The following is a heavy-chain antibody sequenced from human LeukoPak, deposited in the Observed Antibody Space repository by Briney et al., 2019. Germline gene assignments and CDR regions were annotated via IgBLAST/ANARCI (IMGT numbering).Heavy chain of an antibody. J-gene: IGHJ4*02. CDR1: GFTFSNYW. CDR3: ARARYSSDSYYFDY. Sequence: GGSLRLSCAASGFTFSNYWMSWVRQAPGKGLEWVASVKQDESEKYYVDSVKGRFTISRDKAKNLLYLQMNSLRAEDTAVYYCARARYSSDSYYFDYWGQGTLVTVSS. V-gene: IGHV3-7*03. D-gene: IGHD5-18*01. CDR2: VKQDESEK.